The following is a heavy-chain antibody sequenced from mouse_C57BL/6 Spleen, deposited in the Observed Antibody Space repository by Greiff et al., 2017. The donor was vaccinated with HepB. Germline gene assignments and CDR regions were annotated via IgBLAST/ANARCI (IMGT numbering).Heavy chain of an antibody. CDR2: IYPGSGST. D-gene: IGHD2-3*01. J-gene: IGHJ4*01. V-gene: IGHV1-55*01. CDR1: GYTFTSYW. Sequence: VQLQQPGAELVKPGASVKMSCKASGYTFTSYWITWVKQRPGQGLEWIGDIYPGSGSTNYNEKFKSKATLTVDTSSSTAYMQLSSLTSEDSAVYYCARSDGYYCAMDYWGQGTSVTVSS. CDR3: ARSDGYYCAMDY.